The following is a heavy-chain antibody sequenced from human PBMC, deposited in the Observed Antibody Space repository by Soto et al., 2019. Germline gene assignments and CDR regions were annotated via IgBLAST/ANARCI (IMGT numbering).Heavy chain of an antibody. V-gene: IGHV3-53*01. CDR2: IYSGGST. J-gene: IGHJ3*02. CDR3: ARLAAAHAFDI. CDR1: GFTVSSNY. D-gene: IGHD6-13*01. Sequence: GESLKISCAASGFTVSSNYMSWVRQAPGKGLEWVSVIYSGGSTYYADSVKGRFTISRDNSKNTLYLQMNSLRAEDTAVYYCARLAAAHAFDIWGQGTMVTVSS.